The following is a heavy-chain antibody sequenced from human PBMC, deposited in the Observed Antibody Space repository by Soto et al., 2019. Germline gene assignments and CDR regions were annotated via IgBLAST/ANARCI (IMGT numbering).Heavy chain of an antibody. D-gene: IGHD3-3*01. Sequence: SETLSLTCTVSGGSISSGGYYWSWIRQHPGKGLEWIGYIYYSGSTYYNPSLKSRVTISVDTSKNQFSLKLSSVTAADTAVYYCARAGVRFLEGPLDYWGQGTLVTVSS. J-gene: IGHJ4*02. CDR1: GGSISSGGYY. CDR3: ARAGVRFLEGPLDY. CDR2: IYYSGST. V-gene: IGHV4-31*03.